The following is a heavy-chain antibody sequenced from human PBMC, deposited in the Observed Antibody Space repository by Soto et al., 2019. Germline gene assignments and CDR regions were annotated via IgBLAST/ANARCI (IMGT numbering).Heavy chain of an antibody. Sequence: EVQLVDPGGSLIQPGGSLRLSCGASGFTVSGNSISWVRQAPGKGLEWVSYIFADGSTYYADSVRGRFSISRATFKNTLVLQKNDLRAEDTALYSCARDGGAGTIVPVSQAKYSYHEMDVCDQGTKVTVSS. V-gene: IGHV3-53*01. D-gene: IGHD1-26*01. J-gene: IGHJ6*02. CDR1: GFTVSGNS. CDR3: ARDGGAGTIVPVSQAKYSYHEMDV. CDR2: IFADGST.